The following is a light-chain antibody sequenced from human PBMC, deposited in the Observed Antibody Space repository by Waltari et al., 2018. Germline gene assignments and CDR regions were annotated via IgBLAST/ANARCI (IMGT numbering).Light chain of an antibody. CDR2: GNN. J-gene: IGLJ3*02. CDR1: SPNIGAGYD. CDR3: QSYDNSLSGSRV. V-gene: IGLV1-40*01. Sequence: QSVLTQTPSVSGAPGQSVTISCTGSSPNIGAGYDVHWYQQLPGTAPKLLIYGNNNRPSGVPGRFSVSRSDTSASLAITGLQTEDEADYYCQSYDNSLSGSRVFGGGTRVTVL.